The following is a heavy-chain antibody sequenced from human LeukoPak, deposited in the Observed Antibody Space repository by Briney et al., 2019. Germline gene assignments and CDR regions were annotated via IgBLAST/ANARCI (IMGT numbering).Heavy chain of an antibody. J-gene: IGHJ3*02. D-gene: IGHD6-13*01. CDR1: GGSISSGSYY. Sequence: SQSLSLTCTVSGGSISSGSYYWSWIRQPAGKGLEWIGLIYTSGSTNYNPSLKSRVTISVDTSKNQFSLKLSSVTAADTAVYYCARSIAAAGRGVVAFDIWGQGTMVTVSS. CDR2: IYTSGST. CDR3: ARSIAAAGRGVVAFDI. V-gene: IGHV4-61*02.